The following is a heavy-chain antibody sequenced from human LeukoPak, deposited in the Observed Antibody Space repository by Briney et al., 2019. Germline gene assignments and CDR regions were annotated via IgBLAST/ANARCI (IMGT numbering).Heavy chain of an antibody. J-gene: IGHJ4*02. Sequence: GGSLRLSCAASGFTFSSYWMTWVRQAPGKGLEWVANIRKDGSEKYYVDSVKGRFTVSRDNAKNSLFLQMDSLRADDTAVYYCARSGDNADDYWGQGTLVIVSS. D-gene: IGHD3-10*01. V-gene: IGHV3-7*01. CDR1: GFTFSSYW. CDR3: ARSGDNADDY. CDR2: IRKDGSEK.